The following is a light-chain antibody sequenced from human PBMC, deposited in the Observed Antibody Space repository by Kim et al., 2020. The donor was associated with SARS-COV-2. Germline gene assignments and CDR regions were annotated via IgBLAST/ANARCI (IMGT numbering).Light chain of an antibody. Sequence: DIQMTQSPSTLSASVGDRVTITCRASQGIGTCLAWYQQKPGKAPKLLIYDASNLESGVPSRFSGGGSGTEFSLPISSLQTDDFATYYCQQYNRSHGLTFGGGTKVDIK. CDR1: QGIGTC. J-gene: IGKJ4*01. V-gene: IGKV1-5*01. CDR3: QQYNRSHGLT. CDR2: DAS.